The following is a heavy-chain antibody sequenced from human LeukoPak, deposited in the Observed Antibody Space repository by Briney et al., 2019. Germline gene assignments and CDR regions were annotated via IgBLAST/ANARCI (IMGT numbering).Heavy chain of an antibody. Sequence: GGSLRLSCSASGFTFSSYEMNWVRQAPGKGLEWISYITGSGDTIYYADSVKGRFTISRDNAKNSLYLQMNSLRAEDTAVYYCAREVKITIFGTRYWFDPWGQGTLVTVSS. J-gene: IGHJ5*02. CDR3: AREVKITIFGTRYWFDP. D-gene: IGHD3-3*01. CDR1: GFTFSSYE. CDR2: ITGSGDTI. V-gene: IGHV3-48*03.